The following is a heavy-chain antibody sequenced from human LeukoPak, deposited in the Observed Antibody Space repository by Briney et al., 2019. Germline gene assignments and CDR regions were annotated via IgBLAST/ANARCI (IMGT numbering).Heavy chain of an antibody. Sequence: GGSLRLSCAASGFTFRTYWMSWVRQAPGKGLEWVAVISYDGSNKYYADSVKGRFTISRDNSKNTLYVQMNSLRAEDTAVYYCAKEGYSRGYYSYYYMDVWGKGTTVTVSS. CDR1: GFTFRTYW. D-gene: IGHD6-13*01. CDR3: AKEGYSRGYYSYYYMDV. CDR2: ISYDGSNK. J-gene: IGHJ6*03. V-gene: IGHV3-30*18.